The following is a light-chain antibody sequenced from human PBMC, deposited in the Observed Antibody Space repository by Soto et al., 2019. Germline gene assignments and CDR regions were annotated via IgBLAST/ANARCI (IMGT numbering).Light chain of an antibody. J-gene: IGKJ1*01. Sequence: EVVMTQSPATLSVSPGERATLSCRASQNVNANLAWYQQKPGQAPRLLIHGASTRATGIPARFSGSGFGTDVILTISSLQSEDFAVYYCQQYNTWLWTFGQGTKVEGK. CDR2: GAS. CDR3: QQYNTWLWT. CDR1: QNVNAN. V-gene: IGKV3-15*01.